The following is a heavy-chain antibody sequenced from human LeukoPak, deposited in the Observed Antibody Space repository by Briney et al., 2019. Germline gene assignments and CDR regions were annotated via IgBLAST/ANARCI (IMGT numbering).Heavy chain of an antibody. CDR1: GFTRIGHY. CDR2: INRDTGGT. Sequence: GASVKVSCKASGFTRIGHYMHWVRQAPGQGLEWMGWINRDTGGTKYAQKFQGRVTITADESTSTAYMELRSLRSDDTAVYYCARDSGNPMITFGGVIESALIFDYWGQGTLVTVSS. D-gene: IGHD3-16*02. J-gene: IGHJ4*02. CDR3: ARDSGNPMITFGGVIESALIFDY. V-gene: IGHV1-2*02.